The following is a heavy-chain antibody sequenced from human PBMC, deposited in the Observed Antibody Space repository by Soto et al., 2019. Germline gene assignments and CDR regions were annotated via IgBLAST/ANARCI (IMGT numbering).Heavy chain of an antibody. V-gene: IGHV1-69*01. CDR1: GGTFSSYP. J-gene: IGHJ6*02. CDR2: IIPFFGTS. Sequence: QVQLVQSGAEVKKPGSSVKVSCEASGGTFSSYPINWVRQAPGQGLEWMGGIIPFFGTSNYAQKFQGRVTIASDDSTSTASMELRSLRSEDTAVYHCARLGHITNCGMAVWGQGTTVTASS. CDR3: ARLGHITNCGMAV. D-gene: IGHD1-26*01.